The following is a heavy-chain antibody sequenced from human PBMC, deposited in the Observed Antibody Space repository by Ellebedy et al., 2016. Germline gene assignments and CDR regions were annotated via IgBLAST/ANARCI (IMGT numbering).Heavy chain of an antibody. D-gene: IGHD4-23*01. Sequence: GESLKISXIASGFTFSSAAMSWVRQAPGKGLEWVSTIVGSGNGNTYYADSVKGRFTISRDDSKNTLYLQMNSLRADDTAVYYCAKTLYGGHDYWGQGTLVTVSS. V-gene: IGHV3-23*01. CDR1: GFTFSSAA. CDR2: IVGSGNGNT. CDR3: AKTLYGGHDY. J-gene: IGHJ4*02.